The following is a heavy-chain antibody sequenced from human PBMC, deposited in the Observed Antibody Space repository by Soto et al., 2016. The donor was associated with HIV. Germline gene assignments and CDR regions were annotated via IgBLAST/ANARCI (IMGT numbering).Heavy chain of an antibody. D-gene: IGHD3-10*01. CDR3: ARDRAPITMVRGVIHYYMDV. CDR2: INPNSDVR. CDR1: GYSFTAYF. V-gene: IGHV1-2*02. Sequence: QVQLVQSGAEVKKPGASVKVSCKTSGYSFTAYFIHWVRQAPGQGLEWMGWINPNSDVRNYAQKFQGRITLTRDTSISTAYMEMTNLRSDDTAMYYCARDRAPITMVRGVIHYYMDVWGKGTTVTVSS. J-gene: IGHJ6*03.